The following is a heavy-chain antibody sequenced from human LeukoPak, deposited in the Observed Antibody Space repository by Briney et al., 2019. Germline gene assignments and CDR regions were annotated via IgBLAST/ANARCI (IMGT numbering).Heavy chain of an antibody. J-gene: IGHJ4*02. V-gene: IGHV4-39*01. Sequence: SETLSLTCTVSGGSISSTSYYWGWIRQPPGKGLEWIGSIYYSGSTYYNPSLKSRVTISVDTSKNQFSLKLSSVTAADTAVYYCARGAPITMVRGVLFPNFDYWGQGTLVTVSS. CDR2: IYYSGST. D-gene: IGHD3-10*01. CDR3: ARGAPITMVRGVLFPNFDY. CDR1: GGSISSTSYY.